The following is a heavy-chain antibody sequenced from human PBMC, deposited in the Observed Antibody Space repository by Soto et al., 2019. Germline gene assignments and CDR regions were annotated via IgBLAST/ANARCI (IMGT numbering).Heavy chain of an antibody. J-gene: IGHJ4*02. Sequence: EVQLLESGGGSVQPGGSLRLSCAASGFTFSTYDMSWVRQTPWKGLEWVSTINGRGRNADYADSVKGRFTTSRDNSKNMLYLQMNSLIVDDTAVYYCAYRTGFDYWGQGALVTVSS. CDR2: INGRGRNA. V-gene: IGHV3-23*01. CDR3: AYRTGFDY. CDR1: GFTFSTYD.